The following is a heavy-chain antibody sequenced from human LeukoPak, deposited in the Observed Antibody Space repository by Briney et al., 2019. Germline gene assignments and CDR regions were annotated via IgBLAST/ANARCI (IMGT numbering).Heavy chain of an antibody. D-gene: IGHD3-10*01. Sequence: PGGSLRLSCAASGFTFSSYSMNWVRQAPGKGLEWVANIKRDGSEKHYVDSVMGRFTISRDNAMNSLYLQMSSLRAEDTAVYYCARDSYGSGRRIDDYWGQGTLVTVSS. CDR1: GFTFSSYS. V-gene: IGHV3-7*01. CDR3: ARDSYGSGRRIDDY. J-gene: IGHJ4*02. CDR2: IKRDGSEK.